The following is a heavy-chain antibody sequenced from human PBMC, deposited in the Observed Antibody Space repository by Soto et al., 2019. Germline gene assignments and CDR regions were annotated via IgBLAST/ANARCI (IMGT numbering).Heavy chain of an antibody. D-gene: IGHD2-2*01. CDR2: IYPGDSDT. J-gene: IGHJ3*02. CDR3: ARHKEGYCSSTSCPGAFDI. CDR1: GYSFTSYW. Sequence: GESLKISCKVSGYSFTSYWIGWVRQMPGKGLEWMGIIYPGDSDTRYSPSFQGQVTISADKSISTAYLQWSSLKASDTAMYYCARHKEGYCSSTSCPGAFDIWGQGTMVTVSS. V-gene: IGHV5-51*01.